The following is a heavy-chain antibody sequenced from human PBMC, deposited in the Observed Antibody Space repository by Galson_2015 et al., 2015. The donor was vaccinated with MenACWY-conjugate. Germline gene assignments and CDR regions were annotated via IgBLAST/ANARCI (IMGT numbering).Heavy chain of an antibody. CDR2: INPSGGST. D-gene: IGHD1-1*01. V-gene: IGHV1-46*01. CDR1: GHIFTSYY. CDR3: ARARTGERFFEH. J-gene: IGHJ4*02. Sequence: SVKVSCKASGHIFTSYYIHWVRQAPGQGLEWMGVINPSGGSTTYAPKFRGRVSMTRDTSTSAVYMELSSLRSDDTAVYSCARARTGERFFEHWGQGTLVTVSS.